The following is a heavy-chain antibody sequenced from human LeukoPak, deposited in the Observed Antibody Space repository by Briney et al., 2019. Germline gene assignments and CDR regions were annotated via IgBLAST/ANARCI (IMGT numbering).Heavy chain of an antibody. Sequence: GGSLRLSCAASGFTFSSYWMSWVRQAPGKGLEWVSLISSSSSNIYDADSVKGRFTISRDNAKNSLYLQMNSLRAEDTAVYYCAKSAYGDYPFDAFDIWGQGTMVTVSS. CDR3: AKSAYGDYPFDAFDI. J-gene: IGHJ3*02. CDR2: ISSSSSNI. D-gene: IGHD4-17*01. CDR1: GFTFSSYW. V-gene: IGHV3-21*04.